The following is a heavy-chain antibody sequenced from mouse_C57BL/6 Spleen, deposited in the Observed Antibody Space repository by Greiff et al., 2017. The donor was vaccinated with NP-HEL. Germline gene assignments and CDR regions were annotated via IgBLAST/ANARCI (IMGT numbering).Heavy chain of an antibody. CDR2: IDPENGDT. Sequence: XQSGAELVRPGASVKLSCTASGFTIKDDYMHWVKQRPEQGLEWIGWIDPENGDTEYASKFQGKATITADTSSNTAYLQLSSLTDEDTDVYYCTREDLGSRGAYWGQGTLVTVSA. CDR1: GFTIKDDY. V-gene: IGHV14-4*01. J-gene: IGHJ3*01. D-gene: IGHD1-1*02. CDR3: TREDLGSRGAY.